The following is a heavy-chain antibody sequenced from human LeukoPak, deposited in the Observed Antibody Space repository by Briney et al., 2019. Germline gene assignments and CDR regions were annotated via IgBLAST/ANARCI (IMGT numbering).Heavy chain of an antibody. CDR1: GFTFNTYA. D-gene: IGHD6-19*01. CDR3: AKTTVGYSSGRYPGWPADC. CDR2: ICGSGGCT. J-gene: IGHJ4*02. Sequence: PGGSLRLSCEASGFTFNTYAIYWVRQAPGKGLEWVSGICGSGGCTYYADSVKGRFTLSRDNSKNTVYLQMNSLTADDTAVYYCAKTTVGYSSGRYPGWPADCWGQGTLVTVSS. V-gene: IGHV3-23*01.